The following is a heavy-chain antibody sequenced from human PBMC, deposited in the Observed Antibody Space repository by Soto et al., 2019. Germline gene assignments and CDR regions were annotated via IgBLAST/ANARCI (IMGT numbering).Heavy chain of an antibody. D-gene: IGHD4-17*01. V-gene: IGHV1-24*01. CDR3: ATQKADYSFDY. CDR1: GSSLNDTP. CDR2: FDLEERKY. J-gene: IGHJ4*02. Sequence: QVQLVQSGAQVKRPGASVMVSCKVYGSSLNDTPIHWVRQIPGKGLEWMGGFDLEERKYIYAQKIQGRVTMTDESSTVTAFMDLGSLGSEDTAVYYCATQKADYSFDYWGQGTLVTVSS.